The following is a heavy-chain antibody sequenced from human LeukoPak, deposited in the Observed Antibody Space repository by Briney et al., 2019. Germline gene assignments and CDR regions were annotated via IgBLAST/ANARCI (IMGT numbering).Heavy chain of an antibody. V-gene: IGHV3-43*01. Sequence: PGGSLRLSCAASGFTFDRYTMYWVRQPPGKGLEWVSLITRDGGGTYYADSVKGRFTISRDNAKNSLYLQMNSLRAEDTAVYYCARRWLQGQDYYGMVDWGQGTTVTVS. CDR2: ITRDGGGT. D-gene: IGHD5-24*01. CDR1: GFTFDRYT. J-gene: IGHJ6*02. CDR3: ARRWLQGQDYYGMVD.